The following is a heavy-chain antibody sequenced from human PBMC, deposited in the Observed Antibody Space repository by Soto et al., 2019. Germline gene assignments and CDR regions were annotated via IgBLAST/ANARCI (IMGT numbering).Heavy chain of an antibody. V-gene: IGHV1-69*01. CDR1: GCTFSSYA. CDR3: ARAVLRFQKGYYGMDV. Sequence: QVQLVQSGAEVKKPGSSVKVSCKASGCTFSSYAISWVRQAPGQGLEWMGGIIPIFGTANYAQKFQGRVTITADASTSTAYMELSSLRSADTAVYYCARAVLRFQKGYYGMDVWGQGTTVTVSS. J-gene: IGHJ6*02. CDR2: IIPIFGTA. D-gene: IGHD3-3*01.